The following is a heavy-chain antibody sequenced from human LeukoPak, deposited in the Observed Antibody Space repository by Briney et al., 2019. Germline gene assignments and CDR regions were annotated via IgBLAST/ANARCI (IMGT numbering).Heavy chain of an antibody. J-gene: IGHJ6*02. Sequence: ASVKVSCKASGYTFTGYYMHWVRQAPGQGLEWMGWINPNSGGTNYAQKFQGRVTMTRDTSISTAYMELSRLRSDDTAVYYCARSTMVRGVPYYYGMDVWGQGTTVTVSS. CDR2: INPNSGGT. D-gene: IGHD3-10*01. V-gene: IGHV1-2*02. CDR1: GYTFTGYY. CDR3: ARSTMVRGVPYYYGMDV.